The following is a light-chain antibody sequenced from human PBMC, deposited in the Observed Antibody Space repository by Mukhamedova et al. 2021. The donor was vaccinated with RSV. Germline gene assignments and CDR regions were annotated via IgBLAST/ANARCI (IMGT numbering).Light chain of an antibody. Sequence: EYMGTISCTGSSSNIGAGYDVHWYQQLPGTAPKLLIYGNSNRPTGVPDRFSGSKSGTSASLAITGLQAEDEADYYCQSYDSSLGGHVVFG. CDR2: GNS. CDR1: SSNIGAGYD. V-gene: IGLV1-40*01. J-gene: IGLJ2*01. CDR3: QSYDSSLGGHVV.